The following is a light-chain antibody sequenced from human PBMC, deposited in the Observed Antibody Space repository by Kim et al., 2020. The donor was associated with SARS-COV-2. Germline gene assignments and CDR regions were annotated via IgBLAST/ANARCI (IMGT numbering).Light chain of an antibody. CDR1: RNIDNY. J-gene: IGKJ1*01. CDR2: DAS. Sequence: LSPEESATPSCRTRRNIDNYSAYYQQPPGQPPMLISYDASSTTAVLPTWFGGSGAGTVFTLTSISLEPEVFAVYYCQQRSSWPRTFGEGTKVDIK. V-gene: IGKV3-11*01. CDR3: QQRSSWPRT.